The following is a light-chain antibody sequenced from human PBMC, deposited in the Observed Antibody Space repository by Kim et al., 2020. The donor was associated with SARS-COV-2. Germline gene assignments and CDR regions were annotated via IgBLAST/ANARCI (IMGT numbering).Light chain of an antibody. Sequence: ASERDRVTSTRRGSHDINNDLNWFQQRPGQAPMVLIYAASSSESGVPLRFSGSGSGSDFTLNISRLEAEDVADYYCRHCNRSPLTFGQGTKVDIK. CDR3: RHCNRSPLT. CDR2: AAS. J-gene: IGKJ1*01. V-gene: IGKV1-16*01. CDR1: HDINND.